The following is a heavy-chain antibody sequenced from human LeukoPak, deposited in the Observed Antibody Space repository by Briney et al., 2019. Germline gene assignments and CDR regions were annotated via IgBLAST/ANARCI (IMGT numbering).Heavy chain of an antibody. Sequence: SVKVSCKASGGTFSSYAISWVRQAPGQGLEWMGRIIPILGIANYAQKFQGRVTITADKSTSTAYMELSSLRSEDTAVYYCARSGTMVRGVIISEYFQHWGQGTLVTVSS. J-gene: IGHJ1*01. CDR2: IIPILGIA. CDR1: GGTFSSYA. V-gene: IGHV1-69*04. CDR3: ARSGTMVRGVIISEYFQH. D-gene: IGHD3-10*01.